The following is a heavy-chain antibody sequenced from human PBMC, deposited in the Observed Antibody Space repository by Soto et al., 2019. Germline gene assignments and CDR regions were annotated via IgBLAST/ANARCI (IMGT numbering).Heavy chain of an antibody. CDR3: AHSLGKYGSWTGGYFLY. CDR1: GFSLSTRGVG. D-gene: IGHD3-16*01. V-gene: IGHV2-5*02. CDR2: IYWDNDK. Sequence: SGPTLVNPTQTLTLTCTFSGFSLSTRGVGVGWIRQPPGEALEWLAVIYWDNDKRYSPSLKSRLVITKDTSKNQVVLTMTNMGPVDTATYHCAHSLGKYGSWTGGYFLYRGPATLVTVFS. J-gene: IGHJ4*02.